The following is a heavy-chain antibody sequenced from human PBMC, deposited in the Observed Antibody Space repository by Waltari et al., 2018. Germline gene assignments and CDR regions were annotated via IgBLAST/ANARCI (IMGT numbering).Heavy chain of an antibody. Sequence: QVQLVESGGGVVQPGRSLRLSCAASGFTFSRFGMQWVRQAPGKGREWVAVIWHDGSNEYYVDSVKGRFTIARDNSKNTLYLQMNSLRAEDSAVYYCASQSTTLFDYWGQGTLVTVSS. CDR2: IWHDGSNE. J-gene: IGHJ4*02. D-gene: IGHD2-15*01. CDR1: GFTFSRFG. CDR3: ASQSTTLFDY. V-gene: IGHV3-33*01.